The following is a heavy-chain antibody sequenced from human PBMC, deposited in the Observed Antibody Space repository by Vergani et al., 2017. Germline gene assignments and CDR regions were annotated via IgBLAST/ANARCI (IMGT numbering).Heavy chain of an antibody. CDR1: GFTFSSYG. J-gene: IGHJ3*02. Sequence: QVQLVESGGGVVQPGRSLRLSCAASGFTFSSYGMHWVRQAPGKGLEWVAIIWYDGSNEHYADSVKGRFTISRDTSKNTLYLQMNSLRAEDTAVYYCARDFARIAVAGTMAFDIWGQGTMVTVSS. CDR3: ARDFARIAVAGTMAFDI. D-gene: IGHD6-19*01. V-gene: IGHV3-33*01. CDR2: IWYDGSNE.